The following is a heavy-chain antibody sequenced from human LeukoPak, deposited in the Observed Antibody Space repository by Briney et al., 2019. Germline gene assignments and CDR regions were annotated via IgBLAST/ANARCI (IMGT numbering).Heavy chain of an antibody. V-gene: IGHV3-21*06. CDR2: ISSTSSSI. D-gene: IGHD3-10*01. CDR3: ARWSWFLYFDY. CDR1: GFTFRNYG. Sequence: GGSLRLSCAASGFTFRNYGMNWVRQAPGKGLEWVSYISSTSSSINYADSVQGRFTISRDNAQNSLYLQMNSLRAEDTAVYYCARWSWFLYFDYWGQGTLITVSS. J-gene: IGHJ4*02.